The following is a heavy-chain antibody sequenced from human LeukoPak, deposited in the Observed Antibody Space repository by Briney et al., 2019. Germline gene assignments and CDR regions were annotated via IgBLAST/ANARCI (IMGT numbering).Heavy chain of an antibody. CDR3: ARAPLGYNWFDP. D-gene: IGHD3-10*01. J-gene: IGHJ5*02. V-gene: IGHV1-2*05. Sequence: ASVKVSCKASGYTFTGYYMHWVRQAPGQGLEWMGRINPNSGGTNYAQKFQGRVTMTKDTSISTGYMELSRLRSDDTVVYYCARAPLGYNWFDPWGQGTLVTVSS. CDR2: INPNSGGT. CDR1: GYTFTGYY.